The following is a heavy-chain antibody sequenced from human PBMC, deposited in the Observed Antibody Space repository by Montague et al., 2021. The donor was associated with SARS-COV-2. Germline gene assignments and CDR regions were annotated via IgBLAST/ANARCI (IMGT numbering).Heavy chain of an antibody. CDR1: GDSVSSNSAA. V-gene: IGHV6-1*01. CDR3: ARDDPYCTNGVCYTGNWFDP. J-gene: IGHJ5*02. CDR2: TYYRSKWYN. D-gene: IGHD2-8*01. Sequence: CAISGDSVSSNSAAWNWIRQSPSRGLEWLGRTYYRSKWYNDYAVSVKSRITINPDTSKNQFSLQLNSVTPEDTAVYYCARDDPYCTNGVCYTGNWFDPWGQGTRVTVSS.